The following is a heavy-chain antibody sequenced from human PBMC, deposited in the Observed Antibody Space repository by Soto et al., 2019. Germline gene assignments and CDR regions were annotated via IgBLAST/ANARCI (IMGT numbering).Heavy chain of an antibody. CDR1: GVSISSYY. CDR2: VSGSGGRT. V-gene: IGHV3-23*01. J-gene: IGHJ4*02. D-gene: IGHD3-10*01. CDR3: ACLAWFGDPVPPFDC. Sequence: LTCSVSGVSISSYYCNWIRQPPGKGLEWVSGVSGSGGRTNHADSVKGRFTVSRDNSKNTVYLQMDSLRAEDTAVYYCACLAWFGDPVPPFDCWGQGIVVTVSS.